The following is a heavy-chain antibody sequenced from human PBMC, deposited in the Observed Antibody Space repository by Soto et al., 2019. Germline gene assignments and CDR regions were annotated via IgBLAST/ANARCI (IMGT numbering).Heavy chain of an antibody. CDR3: ARVRCFNGLCHTADYGMDV. V-gene: IGHV1-69*13. CDR1: GDVFRTYC. D-gene: IGHD2-8*01. Sequence: GASVKFSCKASGDVFRTYCINWVRQAPGQGLEWMGGIIPISGTTNYAQKFQGRVAITADESTDTVYMELSRLRSEDTAVYFCARVRCFNGLCHTADYGMDVWGQGTTVTVSS. CDR2: IIPISGTT. J-gene: IGHJ6*02.